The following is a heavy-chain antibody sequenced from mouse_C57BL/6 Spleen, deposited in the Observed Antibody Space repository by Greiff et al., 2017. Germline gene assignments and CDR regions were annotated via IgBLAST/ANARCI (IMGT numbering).Heavy chain of an antibody. CDR1: GYTFTSYW. CDR2: IYPGSGST. J-gene: IGHJ2*01. V-gene: IGHV1-55*01. CDR3: ARGDYYGSSPGFGY. D-gene: IGHD1-1*01. Sequence: VQLQQPGAELVKPGASVKMSCKASGYTFTSYWITWVKQRPGQGLEWIGDIYPGSGSTNYNEKFKGKATLTVDTSSSTAYMQLSSLTSEDSAVYYCARGDYYGSSPGFGYWGQGTTLTVSS.